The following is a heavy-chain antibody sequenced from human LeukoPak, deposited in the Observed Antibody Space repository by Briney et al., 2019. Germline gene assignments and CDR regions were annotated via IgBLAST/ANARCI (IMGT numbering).Heavy chain of an antibody. D-gene: IGHD6-13*01. Sequence: PGGSLRLSCAASGLTVSSNYMSWVRPAPGKGLEWISVIDSGGNTYYADSVKGRFTISRDNSKNTLYLQMNSLRAEDTAMYYCARGGAAAGFGWGQGTLVTVSS. J-gene: IGHJ4*02. CDR3: ARGGAAAGFG. V-gene: IGHV3-53*01. CDR1: GLTVSSNY. CDR2: IDSGGNT.